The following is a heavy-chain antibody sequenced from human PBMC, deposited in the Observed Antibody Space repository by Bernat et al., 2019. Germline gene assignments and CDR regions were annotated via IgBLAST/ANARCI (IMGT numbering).Heavy chain of an antibody. V-gene: IGHV3-33*01. CDR1: GFTFSTYG. D-gene: IGHD3-22*01. CDR3: ARGGYYDISAYYSFCDY. Sequence: QVQLVESGGGVVQPGRSLRLSCAASGFTFSTYGMHWVRQTPGKGLEWVALTWYDASNKYYADSVKGRFTISRDNSRNTLYLQMNSLRAEDTAVYYCARGGYYDISAYYSFCDYWGQGTLVTVSS. CDR2: TWYDASNK. J-gene: IGHJ4*02.